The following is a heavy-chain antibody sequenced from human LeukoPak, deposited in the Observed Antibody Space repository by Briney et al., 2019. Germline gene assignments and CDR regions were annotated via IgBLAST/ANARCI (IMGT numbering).Heavy chain of an antibody. V-gene: IGHV3-21*01. CDR3: ARDVSNYPPLYYYYYYYMDV. J-gene: IGHJ6*03. CDR1: GVTFSSYS. CDR2: ISSSSSYI. Sequence: GGSLRLSCAVSGVTFSSYSMNWVRQAPGKGLEWVSSISSSSSYIYYADSVKGRFTISRDNAKNSLYLQMNSLRAEDTAVYYCARDVSNYPPLYYYYYYYMDVWGKGTTVTVS. D-gene: IGHD1-7*01.